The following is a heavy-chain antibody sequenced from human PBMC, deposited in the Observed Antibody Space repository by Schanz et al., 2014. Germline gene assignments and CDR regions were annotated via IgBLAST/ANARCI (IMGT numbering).Heavy chain of an antibody. V-gene: IGHV3-30*18. Sequence: QVYLVESGGDLVKPGGSLRLSCAASGITLSGYGLHWVRQAPGKGLEWVGFISFDGRNTGYAHSVKGRFTSSRDNSKNTVNLQMNRLRAEDTAVYDCAKEKGEGATDGRFFDFWGQGTLVTVSS. CDR3: AKEKGEGATDGRFFDF. CDR1: GITLSGYG. CDR2: ISFDGRNT. J-gene: IGHJ4*02.